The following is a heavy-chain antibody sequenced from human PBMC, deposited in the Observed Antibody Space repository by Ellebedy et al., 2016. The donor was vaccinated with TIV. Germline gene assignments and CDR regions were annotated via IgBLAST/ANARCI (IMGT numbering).Heavy chain of an antibody. CDR2: ISNSGSTI. D-gene: IGHD2-2*01. Sequence: GGSLRLSCAASGFIFSDYYMIWIRQAPGKGLEWVSYISNSGSTIYYADSVKGRFTLARDNAKNSLSLLMNSLRAEDTAVYYCARDARFIDQQHNWFDPWGQGTLVTVSS. V-gene: IGHV3-11*01. CDR3: ARDARFIDQQHNWFDP. CDR1: GFIFSDYY. J-gene: IGHJ5*02.